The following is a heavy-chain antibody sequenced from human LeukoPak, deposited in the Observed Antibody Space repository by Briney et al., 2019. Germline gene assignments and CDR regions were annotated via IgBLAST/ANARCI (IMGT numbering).Heavy chain of an antibody. CDR3: ATIQWPSDY. J-gene: IGHJ4*02. D-gene: IGHD5-12*01. CDR1: GFTFSDYS. CDR2: ISSRSTYV. V-gene: IGHV3-21*06. Sequence: PGGSLRLSCAASGFTFSDYSINWVRQAPGKGLEWVSSISSRSTYVFYADSVKGRFAISRDNAKNSMYLQMNGLRAEDTAVYYCATIQWPSDYWGQGTLVTVSS.